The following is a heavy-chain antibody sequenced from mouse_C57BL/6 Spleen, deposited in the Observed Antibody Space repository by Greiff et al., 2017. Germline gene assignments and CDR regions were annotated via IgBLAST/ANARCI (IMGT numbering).Heavy chain of an antibody. CDR2: IDPETGGT. Sequence: QVQLQQSGAELVRPGASVTLSCKASGYTFTDYEMHWVKQTPVHGLEWIGAIDPETGGTAYNQKFKGKAILTADKSSSTAYMKLRSLTSEDSAVYYCTRDDGNCYFDYWGQGTTLTVSS. J-gene: IGHJ2*01. D-gene: IGHD1-1*01. CDR1: GYTFTDYE. CDR3: TRDDGNCYFDY. V-gene: IGHV1-15*01.